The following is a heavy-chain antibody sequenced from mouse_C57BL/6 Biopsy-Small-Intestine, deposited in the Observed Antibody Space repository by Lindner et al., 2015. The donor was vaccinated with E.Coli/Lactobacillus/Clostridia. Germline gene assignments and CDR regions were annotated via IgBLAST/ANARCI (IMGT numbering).Heavy chain of an antibody. CDR2: ISYSGST. J-gene: IGHJ2*01. V-gene: IGHV3-8*01. D-gene: IGHD2-12*01. CDR1: GYSITSDY. CDR3: ARSGTYYSYDEGLDY. Sequence: VTGYSITSDYWNWIRKFPGNKLEYMGYISYSGSTYYNPSLKSRISITRDTSKNQYYLQLNSVTTEDTATYYCARSGTYYSYDEGLDYWGQGTTLTVSS.